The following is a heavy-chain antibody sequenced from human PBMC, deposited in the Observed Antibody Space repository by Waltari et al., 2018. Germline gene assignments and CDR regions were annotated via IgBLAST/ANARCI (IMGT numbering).Heavy chain of an antibody. Sequence: EVQLVEAGGDIVQPGGSLRLSCAASGFRFRDYWMHGVRQVPGKGLVWVSRINSDGSSISYSDSVKGRFTISRDNSKNMLYLQLNSLRAEDTAVYYCARKGGRGYTYGPFYYDSWGQGTLVTVSS. CDR1: GFRFRDYW. CDR2: INSDGSSI. V-gene: IGHV3-74*01. J-gene: IGHJ4*02. CDR3: ARKGGRGYTYGPFYYDS. D-gene: IGHD5-18*01.